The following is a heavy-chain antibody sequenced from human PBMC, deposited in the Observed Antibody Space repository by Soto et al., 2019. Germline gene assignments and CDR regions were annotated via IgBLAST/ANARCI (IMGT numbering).Heavy chain of an antibody. CDR2: ISWNSGSI. CDR1: GFTFDDYA. J-gene: IGHJ6*02. CDR3: AKDIRIEHRGGLDV. Sequence: EVQLVESGGGLVQPGRSLRLSCAASGFTFDDYAMHWVRQAPGKGLEWVSGISWNSGSIGYADSVKGRFTISRDNAKNSLYLQMNSLRAEDTALYYCAKDIRIEHRGGLDVWGQGTTVTVSS. V-gene: IGHV3-9*01.